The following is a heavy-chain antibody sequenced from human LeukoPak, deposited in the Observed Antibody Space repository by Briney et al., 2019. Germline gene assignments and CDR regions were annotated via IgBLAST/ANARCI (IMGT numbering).Heavy chain of an antibody. CDR1: GGSISSYY. V-gene: IGHV4-59*01. J-gene: IGHJ6*03. CDR3: ARVDGERGYHDCSGYFWAQDLLHMDG. CDR2: IYYSGSN. Sequence: SETLSLTCTVSGGSISSYYWSWIRQPPGKGLEWVGYIYYSGSNNYNPSLKSRVTISVTTSKNQFSLKLSSVTAADTAVYYWARVDGERGYHDCSGYFWAQDLLHMDGWGKGTTVTISS. D-gene: IGHD3-22*01.